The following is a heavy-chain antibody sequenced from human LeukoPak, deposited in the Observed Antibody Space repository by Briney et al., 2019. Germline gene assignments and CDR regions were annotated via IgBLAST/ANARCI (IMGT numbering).Heavy chain of an antibody. CDR1: GFTFSSNA. V-gene: IGHV3-30-3*01. Sequence: QPGRSLKLSCAASGFTFSSNAMHWVRQAPGKGLEWVAVISYDGSNKYYADSVKGRFTISRDNSKNTLYLQMNSLRAEDTAVYYCARNHFDYWGQGTLVTVSS. J-gene: IGHJ4*02. CDR3: ARNHFDY. CDR2: ISYDGSNK.